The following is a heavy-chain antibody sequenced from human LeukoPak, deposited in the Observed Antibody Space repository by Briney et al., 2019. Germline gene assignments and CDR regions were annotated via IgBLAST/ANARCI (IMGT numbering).Heavy chain of an antibody. V-gene: IGHV3-7*04. CDR2: IKQDGSEK. CDR3: ARGHSSGWYLTDY. J-gene: IGHJ4*02. D-gene: IGHD6-19*01. CDR1: GFTFSSYW. Sequence: SGGSLRLSCAASGFTFSSYWMSWVRQAPGKGLEWVANIKQDGSEKYYVDSVKGRFTISRDNAQNSLYLQMNSLRAEDTAVYYCARGHSSGWYLTDYWGQGTLVTDSS.